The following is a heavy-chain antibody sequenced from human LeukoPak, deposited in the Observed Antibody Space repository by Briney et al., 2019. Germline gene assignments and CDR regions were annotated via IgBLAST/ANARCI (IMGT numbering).Heavy chain of an antibody. D-gene: IGHD4-17*01. V-gene: IGHV3-7*01. CDR2: IKQEGREK. CDR1: GFTFSNYR. CDR3: ASVYYGHYVGYY. Sequence: PRGSLRLSCAASGFTFSNYRMSWVRPAPGKGLEWVANIKQEGREKYYVHSVTGRFTLSRHNAQNALYVQIHSQRAEDAAVFYCASVYYGHYVGYYWRQGTVHSVSS. J-gene: IGHJ4*02.